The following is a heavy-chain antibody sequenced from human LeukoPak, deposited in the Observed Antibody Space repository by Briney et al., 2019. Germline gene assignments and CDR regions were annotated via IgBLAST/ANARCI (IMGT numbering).Heavy chain of an antibody. J-gene: IGHJ4*02. CDR3: ARDKVERWDLHSSPKVY. D-gene: IGHD1-26*01. CDR1: GYTFTSYG. V-gene: IGHV1-18*01. Sequence: ASVKVSCKASGYTFTSYGISCVRQAPGQGLEWMGWISAYNGNTNYAQKLQGRVTMTTDTSTSTAYMDLRILRSDDTAVYYCARDKVERWDLHSSPKVYWGQGTLVTVSS. CDR2: ISAYNGNT.